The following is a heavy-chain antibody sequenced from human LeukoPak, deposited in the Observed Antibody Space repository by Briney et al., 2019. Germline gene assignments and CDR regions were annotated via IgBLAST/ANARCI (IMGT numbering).Heavy chain of an antibody. CDR1: GFTFSSYA. Sequence: GGSLRLSCAASGFTFSSYAMHWVRQAPGKGLEWVAVISYDGSNKYYADSVKGRFTISRDNSKNSLYLQMNSLRAEDTAVYYCAREWVTTLRSGSGFDYWGQGTLVTVSS. J-gene: IGHJ4*02. CDR3: AREWVTTLRSGSGFDY. CDR2: ISYDGSNK. D-gene: IGHD4-17*01. V-gene: IGHV3-30-3*01.